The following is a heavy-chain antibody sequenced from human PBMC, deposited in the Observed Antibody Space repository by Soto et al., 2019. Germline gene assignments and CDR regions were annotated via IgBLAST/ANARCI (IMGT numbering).Heavy chain of an antibody. Sequence: GGSLRLSCAASRFTFSTYWMSWVRQAPGKGLEWVANIKQDGSEKYYVDSVKGRFTISRDNAQNSLYLQMNSLRAEDTAVYYCARASSGWYTDYYYYGLDVWGQGTTVTVSS. CDR1: RFTFSTYW. V-gene: IGHV3-7*03. J-gene: IGHJ6*02. CDR3: ARASSGWYTDYYYYGLDV. D-gene: IGHD6-19*01. CDR2: IKQDGSEK.